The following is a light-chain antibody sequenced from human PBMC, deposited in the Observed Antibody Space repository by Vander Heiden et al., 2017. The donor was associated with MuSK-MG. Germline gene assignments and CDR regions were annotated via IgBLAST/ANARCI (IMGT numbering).Light chain of an antibody. Sequence: QSALTQPASVSGSPGQPITISCTGTSSDVGGYNYVPWYQRHPGKAPKLMIYDVSNRPSGVSNRFSGSKSDNTASLTISGLQAEDEADYYCSSYTSTSTPYVFGTGTKVTVL. V-gene: IGLV2-14*01. J-gene: IGLJ1*01. CDR3: SSYTSTSTPYV. CDR2: DVS. CDR1: SSDVGGYNY.